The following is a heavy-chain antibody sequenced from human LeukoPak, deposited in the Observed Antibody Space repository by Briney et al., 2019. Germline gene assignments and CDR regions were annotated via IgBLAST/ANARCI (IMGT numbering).Heavy chain of an antibody. V-gene: IGHV3-33*01. CDR1: GFNFGIYG. Sequence: GGSLRLSCTASGFNFGIYGMHWVRQAPGKGLEWVAVMWDDGTNEYYVESVKGRFTISRDNGKRTLYLQMNSLRAEDTAVYYCARDESNYYGAGMDVFDVWGQGTMVTVSS. CDR2: MWDDGTNE. J-gene: IGHJ3*01. CDR3: ARDESNYYGAGMDVFDV. D-gene: IGHD3-10*01.